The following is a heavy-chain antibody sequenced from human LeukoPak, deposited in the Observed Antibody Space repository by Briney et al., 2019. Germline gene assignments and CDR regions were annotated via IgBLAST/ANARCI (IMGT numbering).Heavy chain of an antibody. CDR1: GGSISSYY. V-gene: IGHV4-59*01. J-gene: IGHJ4*02. CDR2: IYYSGST. D-gene: IGHD6-13*01. CDR3: ARVTGIAAAGLPDY. Sequence: SETLSLTCTVSGGSISSYYWSWIRQPPGKGLEWIGYIYYSGSTNYNPSLKSRVTISVDTSKNQFSLKLSSVTAADTAVYYCARVTGIAAAGLPDYWGQGTLVTVSS.